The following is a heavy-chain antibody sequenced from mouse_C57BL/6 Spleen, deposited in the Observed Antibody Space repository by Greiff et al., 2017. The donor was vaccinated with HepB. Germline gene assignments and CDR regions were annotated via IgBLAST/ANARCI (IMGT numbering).Heavy chain of an antibody. V-gene: IGHV1-50*01. CDR3: ARRGDSSGYDDAMDY. CDR1: GYTFTSYW. J-gene: IGHJ4*01. Sequence: VQLQQPGAELVKPGASVKLSCKASGYTFTSYWMQWVKQRPGQGLEWIGEIDPSDSYTNYNQKFKGKATLTVDTSSSTAYMQLSSLTSEDSAVYYGARRGDSSGYDDAMDYWGQGTSVTVSS. CDR2: IDPSDSYT. D-gene: IGHD3-2*02.